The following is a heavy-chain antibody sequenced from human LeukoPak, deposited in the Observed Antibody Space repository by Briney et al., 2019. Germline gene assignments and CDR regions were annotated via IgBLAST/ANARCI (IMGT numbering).Heavy chain of an antibody. CDR2: INHSGST. D-gene: IGHD6-13*01. CDR1: GGSFGGYY. CDR3: ARRSAAAGIGDAFDI. J-gene: IGHJ3*02. Sequence: SETLSLTCAVYGGSFGGYYWSWIRQPPGKGLEWIGEINHSGSTNYNPSLKSRVTISVDTSKNQFSLKLSSMTAADTAVYYCARRSAAAGIGDAFDIWGQGTMVTVSS. V-gene: IGHV4-34*01.